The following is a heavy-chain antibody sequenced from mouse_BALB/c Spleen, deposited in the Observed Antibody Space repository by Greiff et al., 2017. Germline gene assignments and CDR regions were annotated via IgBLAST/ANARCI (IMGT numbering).Heavy chain of an antibody. CDR2: INSNGGST. J-gene: IGHJ2*01. V-gene: IGHV5-6-3*01. CDR3: ARKAYYFDY. Sequence: EVQVVESGGGLVQPGGSLKLSCAASGFTFSSYGMSWVRQTPDKRLELVATINSNGGSTYYPDSVKGRFTISRDNAKNTLYLQMSSLKSEDTAMYYCARKAYYFDYWGQGTTLTVSS. CDR1: GFTFSSYG.